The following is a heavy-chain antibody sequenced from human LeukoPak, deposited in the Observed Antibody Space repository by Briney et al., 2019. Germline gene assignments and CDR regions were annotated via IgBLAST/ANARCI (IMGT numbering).Heavy chain of an antibody. CDR3: ARTYGSSGLGYFDL. CDR2: INHSGST. CDR1: GGSFSGYY. J-gene: IGHJ2*01. Sequence: PSETLSLTCAVYGGSFSGYYWGWIRQPPGKGLNGMGEINHSGSTNYNPSLTSRVTISVDTSKNQFSLKLSSVTAADTAVYYCARTYGSSGLGYFDLWGRGTLVTVSS. D-gene: IGHD6-13*01. V-gene: IGHV4-34*01.